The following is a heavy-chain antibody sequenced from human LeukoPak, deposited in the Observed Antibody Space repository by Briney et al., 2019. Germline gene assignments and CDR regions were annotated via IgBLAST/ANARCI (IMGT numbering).Heavy chain of an antibody. CDR3: ARLSGYGLHYYYYMDV. D-gene: IGHD5-12*01. V-gene: IGHV4-39*07. CDR1: GDSISLSFYY. CDR2: VYYSGTT. J-gene: IGHJ6*03. Sequence: SETLSLTCSVSGDSISLSFYYWGWIRQPPGKALEWIGSVYYSGTTSYDPSLKSRVTISVDMSKNHFSLRLRSVTAADTAMYYCARLSGYGLHYYYYMDVWGKGTTVTVSS.